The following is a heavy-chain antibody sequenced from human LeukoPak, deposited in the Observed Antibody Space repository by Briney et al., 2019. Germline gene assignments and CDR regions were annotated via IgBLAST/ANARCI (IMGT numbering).Heavy chain of an antibody. J-gene: IGHJ5*02. CDR1: GFTFSSYE. V-gene: IGHV3-48*03. Sequence: GGSLRLSCAASGFTFSSYEMNWVRQAPGKGLEWVSYISSSGSTIYYADSVKGRFTISRDNAKNSLYLQMNSLRAEDTAVYYCAKDSNFWSGYYTATNWFDPWGQGTLVTVSS. D-gene: IGHD3-3*01. CDR2: ISSSGSTI. CDR3: AKDSNFWSGYYTATNWFDP.